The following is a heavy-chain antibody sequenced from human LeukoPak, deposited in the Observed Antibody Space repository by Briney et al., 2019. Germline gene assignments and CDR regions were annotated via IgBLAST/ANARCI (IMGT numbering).Heavy chain of an antibody. Sequence: HAGGSLRLSCAASGFTFSSYWMSWVRQAPGKGLEWVSAISGSGGSTYYADSVKGRFTISRDNSKNTLYLQMNSLRAEDTAVYYCAKDSVFGWDVDTAMVTVEGAFDYWGQGTLVTVSS. CDR1: GFTFSSYW. D-gene: IGHD5-18*01. CDR3: AKDSVFGWDVDTAMVTVEGAFDY. CDR2: ISGSGGST. V-gene: IGHV3-23*01. J-gene: IGHJ4*02.